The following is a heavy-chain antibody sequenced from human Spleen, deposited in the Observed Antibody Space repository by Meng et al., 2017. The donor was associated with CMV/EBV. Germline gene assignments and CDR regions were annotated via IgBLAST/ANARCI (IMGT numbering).Heavy chain of an antibody. CDR3: ARGSATGDSDY. D-gene: IGHD5-12*01. Sequence: SETLSLTCTVSGGSISSYYWSWIRQPPGKGLEWIGYIYYSGSTNYNPSLKSRVTISVDTSKNQFSLKLSSVTAADTAVYYCARGSATGDSDYWGQGTLVTVSS. J-gene: IGHJ4*02. CDR1: GGSISSYY. V-gene: IGHV4-59*01. CDR2: IYYSGST.